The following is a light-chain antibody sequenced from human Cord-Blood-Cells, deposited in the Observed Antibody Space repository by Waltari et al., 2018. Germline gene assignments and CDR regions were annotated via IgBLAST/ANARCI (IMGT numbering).Light chain of an antibody. CDR3: QSYDSSLSDVV. CDR1: SSTIVAGYD. CDR2: GNS. J-gene: IGLJ2*01. V-gene: IGLV1-40*01. Sequence: QSVLTQPPSVSGAPGQSVTITCTGSSSTIVAGYDVHWYQQLPVTTPNLLIYGNSNRPSGVPDRFSGSKSGTSASLAITGLQAEDEADYYCQSYDSSLSDVVFGGGTKLTVL.